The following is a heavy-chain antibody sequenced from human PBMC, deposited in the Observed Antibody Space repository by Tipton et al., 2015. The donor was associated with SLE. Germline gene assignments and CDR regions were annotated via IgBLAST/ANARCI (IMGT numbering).Heavy chain of an antibody. CDR1: GFTFSSYG. V-gene: IGHV3-7*01. Sequence: SLRLSCAASGFTFSSYGMHWVRLAPGKGLEWVANIKEDGSEKHYVDSVKDRLTISRDNAKNSLYLQMNSLRDEDTAVYYCARGKYYFDYWGQGALVTVSS. CDR2: IKEDGSEK. J-gene: IGHJ4*02. D-gene: IGHD2/OR15-2a*01. CDR3: ARGKYYFDY.